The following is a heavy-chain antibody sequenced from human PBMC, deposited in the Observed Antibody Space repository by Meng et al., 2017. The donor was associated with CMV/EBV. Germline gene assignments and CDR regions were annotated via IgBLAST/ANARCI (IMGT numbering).Heavy chain of an antibody. V-gene: IGHV4-34*01. CDR1: GGSFCGYY. Sequence: SQTLSLTCAVYGGSFCGYYWSWIRQPPGKGLEWIGEINHSGSTNYNPSLKSRVTISVDTSKNQFSLKLSSVTAADTAVYYCARYGMGAPAFGDYYYYGMDVWGQGTTVTVSS. D-gene: IGHD2-2*01. CDR3: ARYGMGAPAFGDYYYYGMDV. J-gene: IGHJ6*02. CDR2: INHSGST.